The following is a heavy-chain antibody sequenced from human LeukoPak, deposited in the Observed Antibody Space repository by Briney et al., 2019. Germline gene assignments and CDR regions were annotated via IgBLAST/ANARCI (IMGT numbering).Heavy chain of an antibody. V-gene: IGHV4-39*01. D-gene: IGHD2-2*02. J-gene: IGHJ6*02. CDR3: ARGLNRPLLGYCSSTSCYTYYYGMDV. CDR1: GGSINTSSYS. CDR2: IYYTGST. Sequence: SETLSLTCTVSGGSINTSSYSWGWIRQPPGKGLEWIGSIYYTGSTYCNPSLKGRVSISADTSKNQFSLKLSSVTAADTAVYYCARGLNRPLLGYCSSTSCYTYYYGMDVWGQGTTVTVSS.